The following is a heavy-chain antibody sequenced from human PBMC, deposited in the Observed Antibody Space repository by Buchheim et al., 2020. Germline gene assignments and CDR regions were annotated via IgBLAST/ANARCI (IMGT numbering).Heavy chain of an antibody. CDR3: ARDLEHSYYYYGMDV. J-gene: IGHJ6*02. Sequence: QVQLVESGGGVVQPGRSLRLSCAASGFSFSTYAMHWVRQAPGKGLEWVAVIWYDGSNKYYADSVKGRFTISRDNSKNTLYLQMNSLRAEDTAVYYCARDLEHSYYYYGMDVWGQGTT. CDR1: GFSFSTYA. D-gene: IGHD2-21*01. CDR2: IWYDGSNK. V-gene: IGHV3-33*08.